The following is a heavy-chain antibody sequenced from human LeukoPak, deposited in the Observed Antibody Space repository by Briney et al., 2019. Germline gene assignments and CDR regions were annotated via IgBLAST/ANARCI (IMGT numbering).Heavy chain of an antibody. CDR1: GYTLTELS. V-gene: IGHV1-24*01. CDR3: ARGFDYSNYYYYYMDV. CDR2: FDPEDGET. Sequence: ASVKVSCKVSGYTLTELSMHWVRQAPGKGLEWMGGFDPEDGETIYAQKFQGRVTITTDESTSTAYMELSSLRSEDTAVYYCARGFDYSNYYYYYMDVWGKGTTVTVSS. J-gene: IGHJ6*03. D-gene: IGHD4-11*01.